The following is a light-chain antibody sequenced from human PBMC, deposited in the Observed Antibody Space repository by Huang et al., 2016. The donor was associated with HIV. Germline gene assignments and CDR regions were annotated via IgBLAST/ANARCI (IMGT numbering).Light chain of an antibody. CDR1: QDIDAY. V-gene: IGKV1-27*01. J-gene: IGKJ1*01. CDR2: DAS. CDR3: QKYNDVPRT. Sequence: DIQMTQSPSSLSASIGDRITISCRASQDIDAYLAWYQHKPGEVPTLLIYDASTLQSGVPSRFSGSGSGTNFTLTIGSLQPEDVGSYYCQKYNDVPRTFGHGTKVEIK.